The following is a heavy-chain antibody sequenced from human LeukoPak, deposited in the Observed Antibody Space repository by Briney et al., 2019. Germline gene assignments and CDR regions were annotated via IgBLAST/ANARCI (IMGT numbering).Heavy chain of an antibody. Sequence: ASVKVSCKASGYTFTGYYMHWVRQAPGQGLEWMGWINPNNGGTKSAQKFQGRVTMNRDTSISTAYMELSRLTSDDTAVYYCARDKPGYSSYGDHWGQGTLVTVSS. D-gene: IGHD6-13*01. CDR1: GYTFTGYY. CDR2: INPNNGGT. CDR3: ARDKPGYSSYGDH. V-gene: IGHV1-2*02. J-gene: IGHJ4*02.